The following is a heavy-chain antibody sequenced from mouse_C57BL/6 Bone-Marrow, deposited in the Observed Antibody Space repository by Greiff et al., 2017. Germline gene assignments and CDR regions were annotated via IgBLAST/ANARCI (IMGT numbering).Heavy chain of an antibody. CDR2: IYPGSGST. D-gene: IGHD1-1*01. CDR1: GYTFTSYW. Sequence: QVQLQQPGAELVKPGASVKMSCKASGYTFTSYWITWVKQRPGQGLEWIGDIYPGSGSTNYNEKFKSKATLTVDTSSSTAYMQLSSLTSEDSAVYYCARYYYYGSSFYYYAMDYWGQGTSVTVSS. V-gene: IGHV1-55*01. CDR3: ARYYYYGSSFYYYAMDY. J-gene: IGHJ4*01.